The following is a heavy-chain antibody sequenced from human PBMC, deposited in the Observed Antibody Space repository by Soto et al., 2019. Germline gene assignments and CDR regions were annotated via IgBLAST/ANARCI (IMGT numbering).Heavy chain of an antibody. D-gene: IGHD6-19*01. Sequence: QVQLVQSGAEVKKPGASVKVSCKASGYTFTSYDINWVRQATGQGLEWMGWMNPNSGNTGYAQKFQGRVTMTRNTSISTAYMGRSSLRSKDTAVYYCTRARAVAGFDYWGQGTLVTVSS. V-gene: IGHV1-8*01. J-gene: IGHJ4*02. CDR2: MNPNSGNT. CDR3: TRARAVAGFDY. CDR1: GYTFTSYD.